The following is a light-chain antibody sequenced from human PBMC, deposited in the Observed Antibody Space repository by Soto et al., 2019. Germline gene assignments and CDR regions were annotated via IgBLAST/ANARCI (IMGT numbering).Light chain of an antibody. CDR1: QSISSSY. J-gene: IGKJ1*01. CDR3: QQYGSSRWT. CDR2: GAS. Sequence: EIVLTQSPGTLSLSPGERATLSCRASQSISSSYLAWYQQKPGQAPRLLIYGASSRATGIPDRFSGSGSGPDFTLTISRLEPEDFAVYYCQQYGSSRWTFGQGTKV. V-gene: IGKV3-20*01.